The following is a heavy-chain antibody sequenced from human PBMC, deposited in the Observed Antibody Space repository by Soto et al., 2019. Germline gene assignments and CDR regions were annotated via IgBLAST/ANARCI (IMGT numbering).Heavy chain of an antibody. Sequence: PGGSLRLSCAASGFTFSSYAMSWVRQAPGKGLEWVSAISGSGGSTSYADSVKGRFTISRDNSKDTLYLQMNSLRAEDTAVYYCAKDLAPDYYDSSGYSSLDYWGQGTLVTVSS. CDR3: AKDLAPDYYDSSGYSSLDY. J-gene: IGHJ4*02. CDR1: GFTFSSYA. CDR2: ISGSGGST. D-gene: IGHD3-22*01. V-gene: IGHV3-23*01.